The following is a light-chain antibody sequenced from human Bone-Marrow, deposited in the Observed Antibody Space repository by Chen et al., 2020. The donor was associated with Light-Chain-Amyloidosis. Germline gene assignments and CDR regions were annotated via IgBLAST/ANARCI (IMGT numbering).Light chain of an antibody. CDR2: KDT. Sequence: SFELTQPSSVSVSPGQTARITCSGDILAKKYARWFQQRPGQAPMLLIFKDTERPSGIPGRFAGSSSGTTVTLTISGAQIDDEGDYYCYSATDNYYVFGGGTKLTVL. V-gene: IGLV3-27*01. J-gene: IGLJ3*02. CDR3: YSATDNYYV. CDR1: ILAKKY.